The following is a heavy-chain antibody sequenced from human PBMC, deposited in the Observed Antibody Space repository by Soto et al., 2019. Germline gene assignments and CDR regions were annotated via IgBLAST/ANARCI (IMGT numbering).Heavy chain of an antibody. D-gene: IGHD4-17*01. Sequence: QVQLVQSGAEVKKPGAAVKVACKTSGFTFTNYWMHWVRQAPGQGLEWMGIINPSGAKTSYGQKFQGRVTKTRDTYASTVYMEIISLTSGDKAVYYCARDVWDYGANPDHWGQGTLVTVSS. CDR1: GFTFTNYW. CDR3: ARDVWDYGANPDH. J-gene: IGHJ5*02. V-gene: IGHV1-46*01. CDR2: INPSGAKT.